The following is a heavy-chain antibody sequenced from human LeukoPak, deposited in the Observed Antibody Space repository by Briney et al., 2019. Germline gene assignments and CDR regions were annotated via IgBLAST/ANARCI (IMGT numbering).Heavy chain of an antibody. J-gene: IGHJ5*02. D-gene: IGHD3-22*01. CDR3: ARGPRGRLVVVITTGWFDP. CDR1: GGSISSGGYY. V-gene: IGHV4-31*03. Sequence: SETLSLTCTVSGGSISSGGYYWSWIRQHPGKGLEWIGYIYYSGSTNYNPSLKSRVTISVDTSKNQFSLKLSSVTAADTAVYYCARGPRGRLVVVITTGWFDPWGQGTLVTVSS. CDR2: IYYSGST.